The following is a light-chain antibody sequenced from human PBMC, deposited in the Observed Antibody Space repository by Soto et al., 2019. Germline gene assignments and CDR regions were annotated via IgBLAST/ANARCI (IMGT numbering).Light chain of an antibody. J-gene: IGKJ1*01. CDR1: QSISGT. V-gene: IGKV3-20*01. CDR2: SAS. Sequence: EIVMTQSPATLSVSPGGIATLSCRASQSISGTLAFYQQKPGQAPRLLIYSASRRATGFPASFSGSGSGTDFTLTISRLEPEDFAVYYCQQYGSSPQTFGQGTKVDIK. CDR3: QQYGSSPQT.